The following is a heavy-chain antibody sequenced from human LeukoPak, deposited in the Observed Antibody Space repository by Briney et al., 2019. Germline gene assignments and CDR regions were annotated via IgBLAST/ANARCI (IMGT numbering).Heavy chain of an antibody. CDR3: ARPGTGFDC. J-gene: IGHJ4*02. V-gene: IGHV3-74*01. D-gene: IGHD1-1*01. Sequence: RQAPGXXXVWVSRINTDGQTTSYADSVKGRFSISRDNAKNTLYLQMNSLRAEDTAVYYCARPGTGFDCWGQGTLVTVSS. CDR2: INTDGQTT.